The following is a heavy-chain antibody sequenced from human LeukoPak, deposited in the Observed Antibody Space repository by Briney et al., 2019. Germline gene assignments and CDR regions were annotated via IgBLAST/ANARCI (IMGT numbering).Heavy chain of an antibody. D-gene: IGHD4/OR15-4a*01. CDR3: ARRAGAYSHPYDY. J-gene: IGHJ4*02. CDR1: GFTFTNYA. CDR2: IYSDNT. V-gene: IGHV3-53*01. Sequence: GGTLRLSCAASGFTFTNYAMSWVRQAPGKGLEWVSFIYSDNTHYSDSVKGRFTISRDNSKNTLYLQMNSLRAEDTAVYYCARRAGAYSHPYDYWGQGTLVTVSS.